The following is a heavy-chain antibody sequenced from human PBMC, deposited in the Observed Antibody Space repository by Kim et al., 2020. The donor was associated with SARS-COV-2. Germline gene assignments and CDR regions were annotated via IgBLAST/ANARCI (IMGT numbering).Heavy chain of an antibody. J-gene: IGHJ5*02. Sequence: SRVTISVDTSKNQFSLKLSSVTAADTAVYYCARGCSSTRSCQTGLGGFDPWGQGTLVTVSS. D-gene: IGHD2-2*01. CDR3: ARGCSSTRSCQTGLGGFDP. V-gene: IGHV4-59*09.